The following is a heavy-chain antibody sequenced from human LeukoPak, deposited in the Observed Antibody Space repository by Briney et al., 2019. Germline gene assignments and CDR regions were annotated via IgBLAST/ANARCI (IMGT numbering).Heavy chain of an antibody. CDR1: GFTFSSYG. Sequence: GGSLRLSCAASGFTFSSYGMHWVRQAPGKGLEWVAFIRYDGSNKYYADSVKGRFTISRDNSKNTLYLQMNSLRVEDTAVYYCAKDGDYGDYFDFDYWGQGTLVTVSS. V-gene: IGHV3-30*02. D-gene: IGHD4-17*01. CDR3: AKDGDYGDYFDFDY. CDR2: IRYDGSNK. J-gene: IGHJ4*02.